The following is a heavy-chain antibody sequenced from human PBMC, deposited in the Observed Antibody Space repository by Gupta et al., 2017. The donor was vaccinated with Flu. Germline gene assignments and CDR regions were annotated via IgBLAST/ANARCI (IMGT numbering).Heavy chain of an antibody. D-gene: IGHD2-15*01. V-gene: IGHV1-69*06. CDR2: ISPIFGTA. Sequence: QVQLVQSGSEVKKPGSSVKVSCKASGGTFSSYAISWVRQAPGQGLEWMGGISPIFGTANYAQKFQGRVTITADKSTSTAYMELSSLRSEDTAVYYCASLIGAIVSYYYYMDVWGKGTTVTVSS. CDR3: ASLIGAIVSYYYYMDV. CDR1: GGTFSSYA. J-gene: IGHJ6*03.